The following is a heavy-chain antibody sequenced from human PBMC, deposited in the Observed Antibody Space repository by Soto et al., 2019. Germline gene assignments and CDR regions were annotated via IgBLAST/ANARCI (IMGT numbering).Heavy chain of an antibody. J-gene: IGHJ6*02. D-gene: IGHD2-2*02. CDR1: GGSISSGGYY. CDR3: ARDRDCSSTSCYTDYYYGMDV. Sequence: PSETLSLTCTVSGGSISSGGYYWSWIRQHPGKGLEWIGYIYYSGSTYYNPSLKSRVTISVDTSKNQFSLKLSSVTAADTAVYYCARDRDCSSTSCYTDYYYGMDVWGQGTTVT. V-gene: IGHV4-31*03. CDR2: IYYSGST.